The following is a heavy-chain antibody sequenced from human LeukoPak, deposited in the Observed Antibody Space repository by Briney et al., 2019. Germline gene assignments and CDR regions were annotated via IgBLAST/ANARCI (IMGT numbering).Heavy chain of an antibody. D-gene: IGHD2-2*01. J-gene: IGHJ4*02. Sequence: SETLSLTCTVSGYSISSGYYWGWIRQPPGKGLEWIGSIYHSGSTYYNPSLKSRVTISADTSKNQFSLKLSSVTAADTAVYYCARVDCSSTSCYVRYYFDYWGQGTLVTVSS. CDR1: GYSISSGYY. CDR2: IYHSGST. CDR3: ARVDCSSTSCYVRYYFDY. V-gene: IGHV4-38-2*02.